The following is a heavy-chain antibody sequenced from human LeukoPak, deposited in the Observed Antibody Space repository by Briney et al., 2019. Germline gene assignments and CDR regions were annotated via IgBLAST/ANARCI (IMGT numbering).Heavy chain of an antibody. V-gene: IGHV3-23*01. CDR2: IIGSGDST. CDR1: GFTFSSYA. D-gene: IGHD2-2*01. Sequence: GSLRLSCAASGFTFSSYAMGWVRLAPGKGLEWVSAIIGSGDSTYYADSVKGRFTISRDNSKNTLYLQMNSLRAEDTAVYYCAKRYCTSTSCPYYYYFGLDVWGQGTTVTVSS. J-gene: IGHJ6*02. CDR3: AKRYCTSTSCPYYYYFGLDV.